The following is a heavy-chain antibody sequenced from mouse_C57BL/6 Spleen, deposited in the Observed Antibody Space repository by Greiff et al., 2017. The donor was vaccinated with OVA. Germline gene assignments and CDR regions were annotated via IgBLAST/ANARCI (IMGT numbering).Heavy chain of an antibody. J-gene: IGHJ1*03. CDR3: ARRVITSGYFDV. D-gene: IGHD1-1*01. CDR1: GYSFTGYY. CDR2: INPSTGGT. V-gene: IGHV1-42*01. Sequence: EVMLVESGPELVKPGASVKISCKASGYSFTGYYMNWVKQSPEKSLEWIGEINPSTGGTTYNQKFKAKATLTVDKSSSTAYMQLKSLTSEDSAVYYCARRVITSGYFDVWGTGTTVTVSS.